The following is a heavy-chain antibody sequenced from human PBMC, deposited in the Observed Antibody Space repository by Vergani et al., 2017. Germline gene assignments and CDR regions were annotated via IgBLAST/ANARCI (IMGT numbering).Heavy chain of an antibody. J-gene: IGHJ4*02. CDR3: ARDRCSGGSCYDDY. CDR1: GFTFSSYS. Sequence: EVQLVESGGGLVKPGGSLRLSCAASGFTFSSYSMNWVRQAPGKGLEWVSSISSSSSYIYYADSVKGRFTISRDNAKNSLYLQMNSLRAEDTAVYYCARDRCSGGSCYDDYWGQGTLVTVSS. CDR2: ISSSSSYI. D-gene: IGHD2-15*01. V-gene: IGHV3-21*01.